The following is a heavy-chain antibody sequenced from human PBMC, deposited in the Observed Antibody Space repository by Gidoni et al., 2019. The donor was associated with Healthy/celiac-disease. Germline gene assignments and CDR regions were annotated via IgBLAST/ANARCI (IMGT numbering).Heavy chain of an antibody. Sequence: QVQLQESGPALVKPSPTLSLTCTVSGGSIRSVGYYWSWIRQNPGKGLEWIGYIYDSGSTYYNPSHKSRVTISVDTYKNQFSLKLSSVTAADTAVYYCARDSPYYDSSGYYSVGAFDIWGQGTMVTVSS. CDR1: GGSIRSVGYY. CDR3: ARDSPYYDSSGYYSVGAFDI. CDR2: IYDSGST. J-gene: IGHJ3*02. D-gene: IGHD3-22*01. V-gene: IGHV4-31*03.